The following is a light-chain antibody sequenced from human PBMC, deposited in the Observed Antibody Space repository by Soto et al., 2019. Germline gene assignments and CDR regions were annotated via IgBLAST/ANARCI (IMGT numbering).Light chain of an antibody. CDR3: QQYNSYRT. CDR1: QSISSW. J-gene: IGKJ1*01. V-gene: IGKV1-5*03. CDR2: KAS. Sequence: DIQMTQSPSTLSASVGDRVTITCRASQSISSWLAWYQQKPGKAPKLLIYKASSLESGVPSRFSGSGSGTEFTITISSLQPDDFATYYCQQYNSYRTFGQGTMVEIK.